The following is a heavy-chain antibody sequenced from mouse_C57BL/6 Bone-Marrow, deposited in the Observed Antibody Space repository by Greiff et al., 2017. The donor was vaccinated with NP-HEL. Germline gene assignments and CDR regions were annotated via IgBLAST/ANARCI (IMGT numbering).Heavy chain of an antibody. D-gene: IGHD5-1*01. CDR1: GFTFSSYG. J-gene: IGHJ3*01. V-gene: IGHV5-6*01. CDR2: ISSGGSYT. Sequence: EVMLVESGGDLVKPGGSLKLSCAASGFTFSSYGMSWVRQTPDKRLEWVATISSGGSYTYYPYSVKGRFTISRDNAKNTLYLQMSSLKSEDTAMYYCARTYVQAWFAYWGQGTLVTVSA. CDR3: ARTYVQAWFAY.